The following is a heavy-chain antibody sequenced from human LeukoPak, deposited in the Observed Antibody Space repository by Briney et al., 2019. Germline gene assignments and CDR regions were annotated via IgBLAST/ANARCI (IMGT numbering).Heavy chain of an antibody. Sequence: GGSLRLSCAASGFTFSSYSMNWVRQAPGKGLEWVSSISSSSSYIYYADSVKGRFTISRDNAKNSLYLQMNSLRAEDTAVYYCARGRITIFGRTPIRGQGTMVTVSS. D-gene: IGHD3-3*01. CDR2: ISSSSSYI. V-gene: IGHV3-21*01. CDR1: GFTFSSYS. CDR3: ARGRITIFGRTPI. J-gene: IGHJ3*02.